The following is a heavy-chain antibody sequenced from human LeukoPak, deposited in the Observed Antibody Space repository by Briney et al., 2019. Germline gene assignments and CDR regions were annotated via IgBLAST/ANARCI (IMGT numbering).Heavy chain of an antibody. D-gene: IGHD3-10*02. CDR2: AGWAGGTT. CDR3: AKELDTMFFDY. CDR1: GFNFDRCT. J-gene: IGHJ4*02. Sequence: GGSLRLSCATSGFNFDRCTIHWVRQAPGKGLEWVSLAGWAGGTTFYSDSVRGRFTISRDSGRKSVYLQMNSLTTDDTAFYFCAKELDTMFFDYWGQGALVTVSS. V-gene: IGHV3-43*01.